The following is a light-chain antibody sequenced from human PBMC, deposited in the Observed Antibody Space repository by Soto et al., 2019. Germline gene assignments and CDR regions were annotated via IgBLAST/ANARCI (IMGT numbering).Light chain of an antibody. V-gene: IGLV1-40*01. Sequence: QSVLTQPPSVSGVPGQRVTISCTGSCSNIGAGYDVHWYQQLPGTAPKLLIYGNSNRPSGVPDRFSGSKSGTSASLAITGLQAEDEADYYCQSYDSSLSRVFGGGTKLTVL. CDR3: QSYDSSLSRV. CDR1: CSNIGAGYD. J-gene: IGLJ2*01. CDR2: GNS.